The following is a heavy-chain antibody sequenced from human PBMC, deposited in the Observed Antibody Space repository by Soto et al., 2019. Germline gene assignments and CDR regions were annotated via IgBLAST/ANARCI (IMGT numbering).Heavy chain of an antibody. CDR2: ISAYNGKT. V-gene: IGHV1-18*04. J-gene: IGHJ3*02. D-gene: IGHD6-6*01. CDR3: ARAHPRIAASDDAFDI. CDR1: GYTFNRYG. Sequence: QVQLVQSATEVKKPGASVRVSCKASGYTFNRYGITWVRQAPGQGLEWMGWISAYNGKTNYAQKFQDRVTMTTDTSTNPGYMELSRLRSNDTAVYYCARAHPRIAASDDAFDIWGQGTMVTVTS.